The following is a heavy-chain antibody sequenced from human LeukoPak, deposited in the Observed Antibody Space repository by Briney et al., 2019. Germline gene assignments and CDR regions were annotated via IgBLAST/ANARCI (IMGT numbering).Heavy chain of an antibody. CDR1: GFTFDDYA. Sequence: GGSLRLSCAASGFTFDDYAMHWVRHAPGKGLEWVSGISWNSGSIGYADSVKGRFTISRDNAKNSLYLQMNSLRAEDTALYYCAKDHYYYYYMDVWGKGTTVTVSS. CDR2: ISWNSGSI. V-gene: IGHV3-9*01. CDR3: AKDHYYYYYMDV. J-gene: IGHJ6*03.